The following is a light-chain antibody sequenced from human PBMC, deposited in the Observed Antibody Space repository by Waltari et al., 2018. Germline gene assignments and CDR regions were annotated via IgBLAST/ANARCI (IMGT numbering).Light chain of an antibody. CDR2: KAS. CDR1: QSISSW. V-gene: IGKV1-5*03. J-gene: IGKJ4*01. CDR3: QQYNSYVLT. Sequence: DIQMTQSPSTLSASVGDRVTITCRASQSISSWLAWYQQKPGKAPKLLIYKASTLESGVPSRFSGSGSGTEFTLTISSLQPDDFATYYCQQYNSYVLTFGGGTKVEIK.